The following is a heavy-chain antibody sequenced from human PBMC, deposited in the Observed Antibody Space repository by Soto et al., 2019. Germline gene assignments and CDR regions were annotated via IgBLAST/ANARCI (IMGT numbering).Heavy chain of an antibody. V-gene: IGHV2-5*02. CDR1: GFSLSTSGVG. CDR3: AHRQTICGANWFDP. Sequence: QITLKESGPPLVKPTQTLTLTCTFSGFSLSTSGVGVGWIRQPQGKALEWLPLIYWDDDKRYSPSLKSRLTIPKDTTKTRVVLTITNMDPVDTAPYYCAHRQTICGANWFDPWGQGTLVTVS. CDR2: IYWDDDK. J-gene: IGHJ5*02. D-gene: IGHD3-3*01.